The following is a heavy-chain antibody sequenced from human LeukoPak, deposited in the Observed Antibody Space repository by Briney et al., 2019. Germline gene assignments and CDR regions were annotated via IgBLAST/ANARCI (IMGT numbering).Heavy chain of an antibody. CDR1: GGSISSYY. Sequence: SETLSLTCTVSGGSISSYYWSWIRQPPGKGLEWIGYIFYSGSTNYNPSLQSRVTISVDTSKNQFSLKLSSVTAADTAVYYCARHGSVSSGALVWGQGTLVTVSS. V-gene: IGHV4-59*08. CDR3: ARHGSVSSGALV. J-gene: IGHJ4*02. CDR2: IFYSGST. D-gene: IGHD3-22*01.